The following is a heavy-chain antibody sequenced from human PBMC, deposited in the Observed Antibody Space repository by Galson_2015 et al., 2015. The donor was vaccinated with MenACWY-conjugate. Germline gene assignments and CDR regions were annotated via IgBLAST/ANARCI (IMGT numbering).Heavy chain of an antibody. D-gene: IGHD3-3*01. CDR3: ARESITIFGVAMGYYYYGMDV. CDR2: ISAYNGNT. CDR1: GYTFTSYG. J-gene: IGHJ6*02. Sequence: SVKVSCKASGYTFTSYGISWVRQAPGQGLEWMGWISAYNGNTNYAQKLQGRVTMTTDTSTSTAYMELRSLRSDDTAVYYCARESITIFGVAMGYYYYGMDVWGQGTTVTVSS. V-gene: IGHV1-18*01.